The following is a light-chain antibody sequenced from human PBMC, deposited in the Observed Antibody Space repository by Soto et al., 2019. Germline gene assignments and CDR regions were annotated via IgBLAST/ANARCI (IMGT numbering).Light chain of an antibody. CDR3: QSFDRSLSGSGV. Sequence: QSVLTQPPSVSGAPGQRVTISCTGSSSNIGAGHDVHWYQQLPGTAPKLLIYGNSNRPSGVPDRFSGSKSGTSASLAITGLQAEDEADYYCQSFDRSLSGSGVFGTGTKLTVL. J-gene: IGLJ1*01. CDR2: GNS. V-gene: IGLV1-40*01. CDR1: SSNIGAGHD.